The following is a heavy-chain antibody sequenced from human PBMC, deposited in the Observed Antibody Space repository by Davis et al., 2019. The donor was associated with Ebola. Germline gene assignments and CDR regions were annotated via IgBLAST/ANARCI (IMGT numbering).Heavy chain of an antibody. Sequence: ASVKVSCKASGYIFTTYAMHWVRQAPGQRLEWMGWVHGGNGNTKYSQRFQGRVTITTDTSASTAYLDLSSLRAEDTAVYYCAKSGLSFGVVKYHYGMDVWGKGTTVTVSS. CDR2: VHGGNGNT. CDR3: AKSGLSFGVVKYHYGMDV. V-gene: IGHV1-3*01. J-gene: IGHJ6*04. CDR1: GYIFTTYA. D-gene: IGHD3-3*01.